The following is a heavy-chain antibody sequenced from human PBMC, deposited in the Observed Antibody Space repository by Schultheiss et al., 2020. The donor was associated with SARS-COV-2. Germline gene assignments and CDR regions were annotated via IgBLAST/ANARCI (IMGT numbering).Heavy chain of an antibody. J-gene: IGHJ4*02. CDR1: DFTFSGAW. CDR3: ARVAVAGTSLDY. CDR2: IYSDGST. Sequence: GGSLRLSCAASDFTFSGAWMNWVRQAPGKGLEWVSVIYSDGSTYYADSVKGRFTISRDNSKNTVYLQMNSLRAEDTAVYHCARVAVAGTSLDYWGQGTLVTVSS. V-gene: IGHV3-66*01. D-gene: IGHD6-13*01.